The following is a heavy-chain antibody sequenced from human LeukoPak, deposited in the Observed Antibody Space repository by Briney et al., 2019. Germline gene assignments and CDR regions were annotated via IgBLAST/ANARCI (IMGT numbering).Heavy chain of an antibody. V-gene: IGHV4-34*01. D-gene: IGHD2-21*02. Sequence: SETLSLTCAVYGGSFSGYYWSWIRQPPGKGLEWIGEINHSGSTNYNPSLKSRVTISVDTSKNQFSLKLSSATAADTAVYYCARRLADCGGDCYSDWGQGTLVTVSS. CDR2: INHSGST. J-gene: IGHJ4*02. CDR3: ARRLADCGGDCYSD. CDR1: GGSFSGYY.